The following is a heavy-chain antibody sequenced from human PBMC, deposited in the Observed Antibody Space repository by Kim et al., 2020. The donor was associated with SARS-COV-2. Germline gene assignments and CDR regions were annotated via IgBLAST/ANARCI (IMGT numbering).Heavy chain of an antibody. D-gene: IGHD2-21*01. Sequence: SETLSLTCSVSGGSISSRDHFWGWIRQSPGKGLEWIGNIYFSGTTQDSPSLKSRSALSVDTSKNQFFLRLTSVTAADTAVYYCAGRIASTYDPGFDVWGQGTLVSVSS. CDR3: AGRIASTYDPGFDV. CDR2: IYFSGTT. V-gene: IGHV4-39*01. CDR1: GGSISSRDHF. J-gene: IGHJ4*02.